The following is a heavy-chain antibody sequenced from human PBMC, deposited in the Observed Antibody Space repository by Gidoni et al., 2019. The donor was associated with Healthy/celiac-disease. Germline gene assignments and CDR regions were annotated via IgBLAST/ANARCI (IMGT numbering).Heavy chain of an antibody. V-gene: IGHV3-21*01. Sequence: EVQLVESGGGLVKPGGSLRPSCAASGFTFSSYSMNWVRQAPGKGLEWVSSISSSSSYIYYADSVKGRFTISRDNAKNSLYLQMNSLRAEDTAVYYCARDTVTSYYFDYWGQGTLVTVSS. D-gene: IGHD4-17*01. CDR3: ARDTVTSYYFDY. CDR2: ISSSSSYI. J-gene: IGHJ4*02. CDR1: GFTFSSYS.